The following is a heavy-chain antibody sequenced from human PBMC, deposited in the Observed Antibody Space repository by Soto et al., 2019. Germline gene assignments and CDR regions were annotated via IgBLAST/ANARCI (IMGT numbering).Heavy chain of an antibody. D-gene: IGHD2-15*01. J-gene: IGHJ3*02. V-gene: IGHV3-48*01. CDR3: ARDCSGGSCYGSAFDI. CDR1: GFTFSSYS. CDR2: ISSSSSTI. Sequence: GGSLRLSCAASGFTFSSYSMNWVRQAPGKGLEWVSYISSSSSTIYYADSVKGRFTISRDNAKNSLYLQMNSLRAEDTAVYYSARDCSGGSCYGSAFDIWGQGTMVTVSS.